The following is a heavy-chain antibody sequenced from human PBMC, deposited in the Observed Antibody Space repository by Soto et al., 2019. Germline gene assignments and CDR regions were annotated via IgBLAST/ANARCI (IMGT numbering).Heavy chain of an antibody. D-gene: IGHD2-15*01. CDR3: ARHCSGGICFHYYYYYGMDV. CDR2: ISAYNGNT. V-gene: IGHV1-18*04. CDR1: GYTLSSHG. Sequence: GGPVKGSRKGSGYTLSSHGISWGRQAPRQGVEWVGWISAYNGNTNYAQKLQGRVTMTTDTSTSTAYMELRSLRSDDTAVYYCARHCSGGICFHYYYYYGMDVWGQGTSVTVSS. J-gene: IGHJ6*02.